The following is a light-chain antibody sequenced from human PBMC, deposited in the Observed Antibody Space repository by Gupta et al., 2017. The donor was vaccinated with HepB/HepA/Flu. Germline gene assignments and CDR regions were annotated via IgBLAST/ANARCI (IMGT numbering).Light chain of an antibody. CDR3: TSYTRSSTLYTSSSSLL. V-gene: IGLV2-14*03. CDR1: SSDVGGYNY. Sequence: QSALTPPASVSASPGQAITIPCTGTSSDVGGYNYVSWYQQHPGKAPKLMIYDVRNRPSGVSNRFSGSKSGNPASLTISGLQAEDEADYYCTSYTRSSTLYTSSSSLLFGGGTKLTVL. J-gene: IGLJ2*01. CDR2: DVR.